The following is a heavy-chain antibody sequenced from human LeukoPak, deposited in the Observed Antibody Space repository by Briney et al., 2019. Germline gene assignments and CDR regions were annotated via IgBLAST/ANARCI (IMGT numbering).Heavy chain of an antibody. V-gene: IGHV4-61*05. Sequence: SETLSLTCTVSGGSISSSSYYWSWIRQPPGKGLEWIGYIYYSGSTNYNPSLKSRVTISVDTSKNQFSLKLSSVTAADTAVYYCARHGFATRAHIDYWGQGTLVTVSS. CDR2: IYYSGST. CDR1: GGSISSSSYY. J-gene: IGHJ4*02. CDR3: ARHGFATRAHIDY. D-gene: IGHD3-10*01.